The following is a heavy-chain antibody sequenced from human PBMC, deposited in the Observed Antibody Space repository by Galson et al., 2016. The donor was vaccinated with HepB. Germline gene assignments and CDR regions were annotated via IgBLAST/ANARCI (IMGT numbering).Heavy chain of an antibody. D-gene: IGHD3-9*01. CDR1: GFAFSKYP. V-gene: IGHV3-64*04. CDR2: ITNEGHNT. J-gene: IGHJ6*02. Sequence: SLRLSCAASGFAFSKYPAHWVRQPPGKGLQYVSLITNEGHNTYYADSVKGRFTISRDNSKNILFLHMAGLRVGDTAVYYCVTPSPVYFGDAGHYNFGMDVWGRGTAVTVSS. CDR3: VTPSPVYFGDAGHYNFGMDV.